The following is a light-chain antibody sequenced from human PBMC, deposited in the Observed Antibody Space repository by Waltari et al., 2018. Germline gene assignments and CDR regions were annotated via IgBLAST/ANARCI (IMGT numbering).Light chain of an antibody. V-gene: IGLV1-47*01. Sequence: QSVLTQPPSASGTPGQRVTISCSGSSSTIGSNYVYWYQHPPGTAPKRLIYRNGQGPLGVPGRVAGSKSGTSASLAISELRSEDEADYYCVAWDDSLSATVFGGGTKLTVL. CDR3: VAWDDSLSATV. CDR1: SSTIGSNY. J-gene: IGLJ3*02. CDR2: RNG.